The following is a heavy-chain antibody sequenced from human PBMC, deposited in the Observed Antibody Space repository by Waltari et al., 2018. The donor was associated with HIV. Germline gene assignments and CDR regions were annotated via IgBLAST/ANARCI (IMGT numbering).Heavy chain of an antibody. CDR2: VYLGGST. V-gene: IGHV3-53*01. Sequence: VQLVESGGGLIQPGGSLSLSCAASGFSVSDNYMSWVRPAPGKRPEWVSVVYLGGSTDYADSVRGRFTTSRDESKNMLYLQMNSLRAEDTAVYYCARALTRGLWDSWGQGTLVSVSS. J-gene: IGHJ4*02. D-gene: IGHD2-2*01. CDR1: GFSVSDNY. CDR3: ARALTRGLWDS.